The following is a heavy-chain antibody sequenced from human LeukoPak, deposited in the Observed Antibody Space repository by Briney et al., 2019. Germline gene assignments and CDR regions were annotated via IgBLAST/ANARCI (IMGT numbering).Heavy chain of an antibody. CDR2: ISAYNGNT. CDR1: GYTFTSYG. V-gene: IGHV1-18*01. CDR3: ASIAAAGTGLYFDY. J-gene: IGHJ4*02. D-gene: IGHD6-13*01. Sequence: VASVKVSCKASGYTFTSYGISWVRQAPGQGLEWMGWISAYNGNTNYAQKLQGRVTMTRDMSTSTVYMELSSLRSEDTAVYYCASIAAAGTGLYFDYWGQGTLVTVSS.